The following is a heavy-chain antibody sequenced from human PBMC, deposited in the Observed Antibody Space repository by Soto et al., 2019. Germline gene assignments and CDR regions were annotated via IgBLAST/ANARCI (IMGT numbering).Heavy chain of an antibody. CDR1: GFTFSSYA. V-gene: IGHV3-30*09. CDR3: ARSGGSTSPATRYFDH. Sequence: QVQLVESGGGVVQPGRSLTLSCAASGFTFSSYAMHWVRQAPGKGLEWVIVIAYDGNIKYYADSVKGRFAVSRDNSQNTLYLQMNSLTPEDTALYYCARSGGSTSPATRYFDHWGQGTLVTVSS. J-gene: IGHJ4*02. D-gene: IGHD3-16*01. CDR2: IAYDGNIK.